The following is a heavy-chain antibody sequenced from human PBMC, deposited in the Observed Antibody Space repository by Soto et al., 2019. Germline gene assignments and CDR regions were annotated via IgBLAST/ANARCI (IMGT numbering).Heavy chain of an antibody. J-gene: IGHJ4*02. D-gene: IGHD6-13*01. CDR1: GYTFTSYA. CDR3: ERIKVAAAYAGPLDY. V-gene: IGHV1-3*01. Sequence: ASVKVSCKASGYTFTSYAMHWVRQAPGQRLEWMGWINAGNGNTKYSQKLQGRVTITRDTYASTAYMELSSLRSEDTAVYYCERIKVAAAYAGPLDYWGQGTLVTVSS. CDR2: INAGNGNT.